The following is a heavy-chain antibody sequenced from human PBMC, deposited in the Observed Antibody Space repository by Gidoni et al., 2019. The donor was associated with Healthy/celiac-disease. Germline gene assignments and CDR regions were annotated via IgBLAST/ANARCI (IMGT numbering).Heavy chain of an antibody. CDR2: IYYSGST. J-gene: IGHJ4*02. CDR1: GGSISSSSYH. D-gene: IGHD5-18*01. Sequence: QLQLQESGPGLVKPSETLSLTCTVSGGSISSSSYHWGWIRRPPGKGLEWIGSIYYSGSTYYNPSLKSRVTISVDTSKNQFSLKLSSVTAADTAVYYCARHGPGYSYGLTPPVLFDYWGQGTLVTVSS. CDR3: ARHGPGYSYGLTPPVLFDY. V-gene: IGHV4-39*01.